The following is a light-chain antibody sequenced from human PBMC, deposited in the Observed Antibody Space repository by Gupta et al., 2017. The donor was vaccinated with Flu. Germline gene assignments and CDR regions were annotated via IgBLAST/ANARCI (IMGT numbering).Light chain of an antibody. CDR3: QQEKGNSRS. J-gene: IGKJ4*01. CDR1: QSIVTW. Sequence: GDRVSISCRASQSIVTWLAWYQQKRGKGPELLIRKASSLQSGVPLRFSGSGSGTEFTLTISSRQPDDQATYYCQQEKGNSRSFGGGTKVEIK. V-gene: IGKV1-5*03. CDR2: KAS.